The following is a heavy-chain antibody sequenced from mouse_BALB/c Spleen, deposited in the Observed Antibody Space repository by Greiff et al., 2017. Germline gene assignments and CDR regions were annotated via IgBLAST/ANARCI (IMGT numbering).Heavy chain of an antibody. V-gene: IGHV1-19*01. CDR1: GYTFTDHY. J-gene: IGHJ3*01. CDR3: ARSQLGRGAWFAY. Sequence: VQLQQSGPELVKPGASVKMSCKASGYTFTDHYMDWVKQSHGESFEWIGRVNPYNGGTSYNQKFKGKATLTVDKSSSTAYMELNSLTSEDSAVYYCARSQLGRGAWFAYWGQGTLVTVSA. CDR2: VNPYNGGT. D-gene: IGHD4-1*02.